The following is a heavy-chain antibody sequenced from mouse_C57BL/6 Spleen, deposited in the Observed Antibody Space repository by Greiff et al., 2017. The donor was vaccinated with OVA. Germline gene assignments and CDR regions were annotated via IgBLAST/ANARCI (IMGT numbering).Heavy chain of an antibody. CDR2: IDPSDSET. D-gene: IGHD2-1*01. CDR1: GYTFISYW. CDR3: ARGDYGNLYAMDY. J-gene: IGHJ4*01. Sequence: QVQLQQPGAELVRPGSSVKLSCKASGYTFISYWMHWVKQRPIQGLEWIGNIDPSDSETHYNQKFKDKATLTVDKSSSTAYMQLSSLTSEDSAVYYCARGDYGNLYAMDYWGQGTSVTVSS. V-gene: IGHV1-52*01.